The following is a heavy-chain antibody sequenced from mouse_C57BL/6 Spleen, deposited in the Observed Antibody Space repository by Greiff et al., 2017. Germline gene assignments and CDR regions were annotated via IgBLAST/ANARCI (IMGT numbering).Heavy chain of an antibody. Sequence: QVQLKQPGAELVRPGSSVKLSCKASGYTFTSYWMHWVKQRPIQGLEWIGNIDPSDSETHYNQKFKDKATLTVDKSSSTAYMQRSSLTSEDSAVYYCARGEKGAIYGNYGYWGQGTTLTVSS. CDR3: ARGEKGAIYGNYGY. CDR1: GYTFTSYW. CDR2: IDPSDSET. D-gene: IGHD2-1*01. J-gene: IGHJ2*01. V-gene: IGHV1-52*01.